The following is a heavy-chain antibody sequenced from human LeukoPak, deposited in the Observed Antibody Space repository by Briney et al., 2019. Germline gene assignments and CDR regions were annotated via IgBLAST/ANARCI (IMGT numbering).Heavy chain of an antibody. J-gene: IGHJ6*03. CDR2: IRFDGSNE. V-gene: IGHV3-30*02. D-gene: IGHD2-15*01. Sequence: GGSLRLSCAASGFISSPYGIHWVRQAPGKGLEWVAFIRFDGSNEYYTESVKGRFTISIDSSKNTVYLHMSSLRTEDTAVYYCAERGSHTWPTYYYYMDVWGKGTTVTASS. CDR3: AERGSHTWPTYYYYMDV. CDR1: GFISSPYG.